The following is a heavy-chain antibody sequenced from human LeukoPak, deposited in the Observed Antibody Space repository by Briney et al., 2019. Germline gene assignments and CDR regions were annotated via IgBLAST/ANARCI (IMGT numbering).Heavy chain of an antibody. CDR3: ARSYYYDSSGYSRPFDY. CDR1: GFTFDDYG. Sequence: GGSLRLSCAASGFTFDDYGMSWVRQASGKGLEWVSGINWNGGSTGYADSVKGRFTISRDNAKNSLYLQMNSLRAEDTALYYCARSYYYDSSGYSRPFDYWGQGTLVTVSS. V-gene: IGHV3-20*04. J-gene: IGHJ4*02. D-gene: IGHD3-22*01. CDR2: INWNGGST.